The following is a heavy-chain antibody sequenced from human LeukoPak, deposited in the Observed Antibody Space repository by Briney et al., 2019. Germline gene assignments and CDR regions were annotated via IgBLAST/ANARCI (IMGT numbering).Heavy chain of an antibody. CDR2: IIPIFGTA. J-gene: IGHJ4*02. CDR3: ARALGGYSDE. CDR1: GCTFSSYA. D-gene: IGHD5-12*01. Sequence: VASVKVSCKASGCTFSSYAISWVRQAPGQGLEWMGGIIPIFGTANYAQKFQGRVTITTDESTSTAYMELSSLRSEDTAVYYCARALGGYSDEWGQGTLVTVSS. V-gene: IGHV1-69*05.